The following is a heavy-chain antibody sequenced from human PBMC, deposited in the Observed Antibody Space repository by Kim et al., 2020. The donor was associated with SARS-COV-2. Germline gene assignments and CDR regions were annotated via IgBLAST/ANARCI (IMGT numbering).Heavy chain of an antibody. CDR2: INPSGGST. CDR3: ARDQAVRAVAGTLSVMDV. V-gene: IGHV1-46*01. CDR1: GYTFTSYY. Sequence: ASVKVSCKASGYTFTSYYMHWVRQAPGQGLEWMGIINPSGGSTSYAQKFQVRVTMTRDTSTSTVYIELSSLRSEDTAVYYCARDQAVRAVAGTLSVMDVWGQGTTVTVS. D-gene: IGHD6-19*01. J-gene: IGHJ6*02.